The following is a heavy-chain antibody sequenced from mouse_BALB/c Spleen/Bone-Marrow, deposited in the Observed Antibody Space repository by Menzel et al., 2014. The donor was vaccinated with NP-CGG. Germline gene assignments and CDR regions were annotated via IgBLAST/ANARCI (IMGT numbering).Heavy chain of an antibody. Sequence: EVQLVESGGGLVQPGDSLRLSCATSGFTFSDFYTEWVRQPPGKRLEWIAASRNKAKYYTTEYSASVKGRFIVSRDTSKSVLYLQMKALRAEDTAIYYCARDVGYGNYFVYWGQGTLDTVSA. V-gene: IGHV7-1*02. CDR3: ARDVGYGNYFVY. J-gene: IGHJ3*01. D-gene: IGHD2-10*02. CDR1: GFTFSDFY. CDR2: SRNKAKYYTT.